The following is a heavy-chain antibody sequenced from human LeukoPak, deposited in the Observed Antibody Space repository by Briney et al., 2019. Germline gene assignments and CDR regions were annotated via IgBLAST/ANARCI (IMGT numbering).Heavy chain of an antibody. CDR1: GGSFSGYY. D-gene: IGHD3-22*01. J-gene: IGHJ5*02. CDR3: ARVRVITTFDP. CDR2: INHSGST. Sequence: SETLSLTCAVYGGSFSGYYWSWIRQPPGKGLEWIGEINHSGSTNYNPSLKSRVTISVDTSKNQFSLKLSSVTAADTAVYYCARVRVITTFDPWGQGTLVTVSS. V-gene: IGHV4-34*01.